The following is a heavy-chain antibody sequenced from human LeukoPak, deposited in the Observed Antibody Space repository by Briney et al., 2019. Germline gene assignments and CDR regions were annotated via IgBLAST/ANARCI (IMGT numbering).Heavy chain of an antibody. CDR3: ARDREDRGRPASNGYCFDY. CDR1: GFTFSSYA. CDR2: ISLSSGST. J-gene: IGHJ4*02. Sequence: GGSLRLSCAASGFTFSSYAMSWVRQGPGKGLEWVSAISLSSGSTYYADSVKGRFTISRDNSKNTLYVQMNSLRAGDTAVYYCARDREDRGRPASNGYCFDYWGQGTLVTVSS. D-gene: IGHD6-19*01. V-gene: IGHV3-23*01.